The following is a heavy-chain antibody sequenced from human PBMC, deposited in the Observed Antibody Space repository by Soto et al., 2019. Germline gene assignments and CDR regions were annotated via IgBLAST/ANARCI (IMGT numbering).Heavy chain of an antibody. V-gene: IGHV1-2*04. D-gene: IGHD4-17*01. CDR1: GYTFTGYY. CDR2: INPNSGGT. J-gene: IGHJ5*02. CDR3: ARGPTVTTRIVCCGFDP. Sequence: ASVKVSCKASGYTFTGYYMHWVRQAPGQGLEWMGWINPNSGGTNYAQKFQGWVTMTRDTSISTAYMELSRLRSDDTAVYYCARGPTVTTRIVCCGFDPWGQGTLVTVSS.